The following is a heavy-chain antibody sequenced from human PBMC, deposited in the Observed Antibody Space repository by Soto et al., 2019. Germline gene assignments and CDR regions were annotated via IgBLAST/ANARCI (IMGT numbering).Heavy chain of an antibody. CDR3: ARSGAPYYDYIWGSYRYVDP. D-gene: IGHD3-16*02. J-gene: IGHJ5*02. CDR2: IYYSGST. V-gene: IGHV4-59*08. Sequence: PSETLSLTCTVSGGSISSYYWSWIRQPPGKGLEWIGYIYYSGSTNYNPSLKSRVTISVDTSKNQFSLKLSSVTAADTAVYYCARSGAPYYDYIWGSYRYVDPWGQGTLVTVSS. CDR1: GGSISSYY.